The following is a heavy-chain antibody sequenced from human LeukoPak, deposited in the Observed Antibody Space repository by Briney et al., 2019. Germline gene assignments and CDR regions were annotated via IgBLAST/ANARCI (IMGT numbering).Heavy chain of an antibody. CDR2: IKTKADGGTT. CDR3: TADMPASSRAADY. Sequence: GGSLRLSYAASGFTFSDAWMSWVRQAPGMGLEWVGRIKTKADGGTTEYAAPVKGRFSISRDDSKTTLYLQINSLRSEDTAVYYCTADMPASSRAADYWGQGTLVSVSS. V-gene: IGHV3-15*01. J-gene: IGHJ4*02. D-gene: IGHD2-15*01. CDR1: GFTFSDAW.